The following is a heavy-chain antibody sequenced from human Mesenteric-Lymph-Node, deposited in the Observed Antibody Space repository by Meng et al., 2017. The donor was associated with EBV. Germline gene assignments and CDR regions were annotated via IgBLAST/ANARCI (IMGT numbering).Heavy chain of an antibody. V-gene: IGHV1-18*01. CDR2: NGPYNGDT. J-gene: IGHJ4*02. CDR1: CYTFTSYG. CDR3: ARVDSSGWYGEGVVDY. Sequence: HVQLVQSGAEVKKPGAPVKVSCKASCYTFTSYGISWVRQAPGQGLEWMGWNGPYNGDTNYAQKLQGRVTMTTDTSTTTAYMELRSLRSDDTAVYYCARVDSSGWYGEGVVDYWGQGTLVTVSS. D-gene: IGHD6-19*01.